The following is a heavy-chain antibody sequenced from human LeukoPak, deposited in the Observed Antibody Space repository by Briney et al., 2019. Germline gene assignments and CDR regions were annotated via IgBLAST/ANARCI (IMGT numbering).Heavy chain of an antibody. CDR1: GFTFTSSA. D-gene: IGHD3-22*01. V-gene: IGHV1-58*02. CDR2: VVVGSGNT. CDR3: AVDYYDSSGAFD. J-gene: IGHJ4*02. Sequence: SVKVSCKASGFTFTSSAMQWVRQARGQRLEWIGWVVVGSGNTNYAQKFQERVTITRDMSTSTAYMELSSLRSEDTAVYYCAVDYYDSSGAFDWGQGTLVTVSS.